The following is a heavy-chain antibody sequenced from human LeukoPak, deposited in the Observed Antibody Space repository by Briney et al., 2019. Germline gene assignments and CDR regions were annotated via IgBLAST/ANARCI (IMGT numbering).Heavy chain of an antibody. J-gene: IGHJ4*02. CDR1: GGSFSGYY. CDR3: ARRRVPAAIRHFDY. D-gene: IGHD2-2*02. Sequence: SSETLSLTCAVYGGSFSGYYWSWIRQPPGKGLEWIGEINHSGSTNYNPSLKSRVTISVDTSKNQFSLKLSSVTAADTAVYYCARRRVPAAIRHFDYWGQGTLVTVSS. CDR2: INHSGST. V-gene: IGHV4-34*01.